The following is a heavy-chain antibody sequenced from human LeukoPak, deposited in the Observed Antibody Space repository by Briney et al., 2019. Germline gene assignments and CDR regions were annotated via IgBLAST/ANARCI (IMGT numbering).Heavy chain of an antibody. CDR3: ARVRTWLDP. CDR2: ISAYDGNT. Sequence: ASVKVSCXASGYTFTSFGISWVRQAPGQGLVWMGWISAYDGNTNYAQNFQGRISMTTDTSTSTAYMELRSLRSDDTAMYYCARVRTWLDPWGQGTLVTVSS. V-gene: IGHV1-18*01. J-gene: IGHJ5*02. CDR1: GYTFTSFG.